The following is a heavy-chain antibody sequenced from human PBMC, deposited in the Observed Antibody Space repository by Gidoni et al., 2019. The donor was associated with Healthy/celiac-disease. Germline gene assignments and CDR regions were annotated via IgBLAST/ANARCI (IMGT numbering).Heavy chain of an antibody. Sequence: EVQLVESGGGLVQPGGSLRLSCAASGFTFSSYGMSWVRQAPGKGLDWVANIKQDGSEKYYLDAVKGRFTISRDNAKNSLYLQMNSLRAEDTAVYYCARGYDFWSGWGQGTLVTVSS. CDR1: GFTFSSYG. CDR3: ARGYDFWSG. D-gene: IGHD3-3*01. CDR2: IKQDGSEK. J-gene: IGHJ4*02. V-gene: IGHV3-7*01.